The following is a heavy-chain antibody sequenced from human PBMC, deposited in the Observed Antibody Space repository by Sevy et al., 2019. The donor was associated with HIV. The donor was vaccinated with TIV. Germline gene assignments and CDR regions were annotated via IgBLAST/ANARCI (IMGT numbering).Heavy chain of an antibody. Sequence: GGSLRLSCAASGFTFSDYYMSWIRQAPWKGPEWVSYINNSSRFINYVDSVKGRFTISRDNAKNSLYLQMNSLRAGDTAVYYCARGKVLFDYWGQGTLVTVSS. CDR3: ARGKVLFDY. CDR2: INNSSRFI. V-gene: IGHV3-11*06. CDR1: GFTFSDYY. J-gene: IGHJ4*02.